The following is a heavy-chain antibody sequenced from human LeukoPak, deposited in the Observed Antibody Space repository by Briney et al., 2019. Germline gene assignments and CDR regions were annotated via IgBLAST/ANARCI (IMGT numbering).Heavy chain of an antibody. D-gene: IGHD3-10*01. J-gene: IGHJ4*02. CDR2: IYHTGTT. V-gene: IGHV4-39*07. CDR3: ARKGRGPYGSVNGYFDY. Sequence: SETLSLTCTVSGGSISSSSYYWGWIRQPPGKGLEWIGIIYHTGTTYYNSSLKSRVTISVDTSKNQFSLKLNFVTAADTAVYYCARKGRGPYGSVNGYFDYWGQGTLVTVSS. CDR1: GGSISSSSYY.